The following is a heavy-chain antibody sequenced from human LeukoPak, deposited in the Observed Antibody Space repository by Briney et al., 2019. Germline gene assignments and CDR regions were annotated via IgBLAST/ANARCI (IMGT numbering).Heavy chain of an antibody. CDR1: GYNLNTYH. CDR2: ITSTGTTT. J-gene: IGHJ4*02. Sequence: ASVKVSCKASGYNLNTYHMHWVRQAPGEGLEWMGIITSTGTTTICAQKFQGRVTMTRDTSTSTVYMDLSSLRSDDTAVYYCATEYVRTHYFDWWGQGTLVTVSS. V-gene: IGHV1-46*02. CDR3: ATEYVRTHYFDW. D-gene: IGHD3-16*01.